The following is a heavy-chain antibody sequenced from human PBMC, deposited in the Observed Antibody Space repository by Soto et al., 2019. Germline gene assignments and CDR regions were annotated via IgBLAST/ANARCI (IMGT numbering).Heavy chain of an antibody. CDR2: IIPIFGTA. CDR1: GGTFSSYA. V-gene: IGHV1-69*01. J-gene: IGHJ5*02. D-gene: IGHD2-2*01. CDR3: ARDHSGPGGYCSSTSCSDP. Sequence: QVQLVQSGAEVKKPGSSVKVSCKASGGTFSSYAISWVRQAPGQGLEWMGGIIPIFGTANYAQKFQGRVTITADESTSTAYMELSSLRSEDTAVYYCARDHSGPGGYCSSTSCSDPWGQGTLVTVSS.